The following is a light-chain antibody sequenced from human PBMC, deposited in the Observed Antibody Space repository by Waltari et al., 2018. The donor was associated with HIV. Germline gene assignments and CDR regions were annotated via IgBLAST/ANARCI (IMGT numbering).Light chain of an antibody. CDR3: ASWDASLSGHYV. J-gene: IGLJ1*01. CDR1: SSNIGSNY. CDR2: RNN. Sequence: QSVLTQPPSASGTPGQRVTISCSGSSSNIGSNYVYWYQQVPGTAPKLLLYRNNQRPSGVPDRFSSSKSGTSASLAISGLRSEDEADYYCASWDASLSGHYVFGPGTRVTVL. V-gene: IGLV1-47*01.